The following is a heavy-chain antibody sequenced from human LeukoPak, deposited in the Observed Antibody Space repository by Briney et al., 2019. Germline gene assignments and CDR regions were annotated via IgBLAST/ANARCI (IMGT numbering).Heavy chain of an antibody. CDR3: AKEIFSGLLYIDY. Sequence: GGSLRLSCAASGFTFSTYSMNWVRQAPGKGLEWVSYISSNSRTIYYADSVKGRFTISRDNAKNSLYLQMNSLRPEDMAVYYCAKEIFSGLLYIDYWGQGTLVTVSS. V-gene: IGHV3-48*01. J-gene: IGHJ4*02. CDR2: ISSNSRTI. CDR1: GFTFSTYS. D-gene: IGHD5-12*01.